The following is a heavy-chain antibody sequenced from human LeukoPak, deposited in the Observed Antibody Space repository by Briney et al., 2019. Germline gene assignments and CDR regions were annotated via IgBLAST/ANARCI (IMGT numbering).Heavy chain of an antibody. D-gene: IGHD6-13*01. Sequence: SETLSLTCTVSGGSFSSYSRSWIRQPPGKGLEWIGYIYYSGSTNYNPSLKSRATISVDTSKNQFSLKLSSVTAAETAVYYCARHGYSSNPYFDDGGEGSLVTAPS. CDR2: IYYSGST. V-gene: IGHV4-59*08. CDR1: GGSFSSYS. CDR3: ARHGYSSNPYFDD. J-gene: IGHJ4*02.